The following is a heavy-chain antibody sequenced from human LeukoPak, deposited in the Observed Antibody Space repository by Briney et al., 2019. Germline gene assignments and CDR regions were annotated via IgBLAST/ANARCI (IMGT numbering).Heavy chain of an antibody. CDR1: GGSMSSYY. Sequence: SETLSLTCSDSGGSMSSYYWSWIRQPPGKGLEWSGYIYYSGSTNYNPSLKSRVTISVDTSKNQFSLNLSSVTAADTAVYYCARGLTIYDILTDYYTFPYFAYWGQGTLVTVSS. CDR3: ARGLTIYDILTDYYTFPYFAY. J-gene: IGHJ4*02. V-gene: IGHV4-59*01. D-gene: IGHD3-9*01. CDR2: IYYSGST.